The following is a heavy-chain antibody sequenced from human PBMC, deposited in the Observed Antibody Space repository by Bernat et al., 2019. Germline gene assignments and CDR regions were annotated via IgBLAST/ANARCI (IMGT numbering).Heavy chain of an antibody. V-gene: IGHV4-39*01. Sequence: QLQLQESGPGLVKPSETLSLTCTVSGGSISSSSYYWGWIRQPPGKGLEWIGSIYYSGSTYYNPSLESRVTISVDTSKNQFSLKLSSVTAADTAVYYCARNVLGIAAAGWFDPWGQGTLVTVSS. D-gene: IGHD6-13*01. J-gene: IGHJ5*02. CDR2: IYYSGST. CDR1: GGSISSSSYY. CDR3: ARNVLGIAAAGWFDP.